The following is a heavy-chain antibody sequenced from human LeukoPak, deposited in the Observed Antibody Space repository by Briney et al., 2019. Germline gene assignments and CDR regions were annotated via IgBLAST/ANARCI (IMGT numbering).Heavy chain of an antibody. CDR2: ITGSGGST. J-gene: IGHJ4*02. CDR1: GFTFSDYA. D-gene: IGHD2-15*01. CDR3: AKAPGGYCSGGRCFFDS. V-gene: IGHV3-23*01. Sequence: GGSLKLSCAASGFTFSDYAMSWVRQAPGKVLEWVSAITGSGGSTYYADSVKGRFTISRDNSRNTLYLQMNSLRAEDTAVYYCAKAPGGYCSGGRCFFDSWSQGTLVTVSS.